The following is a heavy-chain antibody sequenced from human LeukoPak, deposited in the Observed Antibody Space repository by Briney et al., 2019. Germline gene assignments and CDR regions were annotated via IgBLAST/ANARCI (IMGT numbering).Heavy chain of an antibody. Sequence: ASVKVSCKASGYTFTGYYMHWVRQAPGQGLEWLGWINPNSGYTNYAQKFQDWVTMTRDTSISTAYMGLSRLRSDDTAVYYCATGRDYFGSGNNDAFDIWGQGTMVTVSS. CDR2: INPNSGYT. V-gene: IGHV1-2*04. CDR1: GYTFTGYY. J-gene: IGHJ3*02. CDR3: ATGRDYFGSGNNDAFDI. D-gene: IGHD3-10*01.